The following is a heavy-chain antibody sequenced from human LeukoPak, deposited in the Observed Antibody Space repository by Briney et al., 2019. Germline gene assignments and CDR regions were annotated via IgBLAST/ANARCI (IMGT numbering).Heavy chain of an antibody. J-gene: IGHJ2*01. D-gene: IGHD5-12*01. Sequence: SDTLSLTCTVSVGPINTGSYYWTWSRQPAGKVLEWVGRVNPSGDSNYNPYLKSRVSISIETSKNQFYLNLTSVTAADTGMYYCVRGYNTGWYFDPWGRGTLVTVSS. CDR3: VRGYNTGWYFDP. CDR2: VNPSGDS. V-gene: IGHV4-61*02. CDR1: VGPINTGSYY.